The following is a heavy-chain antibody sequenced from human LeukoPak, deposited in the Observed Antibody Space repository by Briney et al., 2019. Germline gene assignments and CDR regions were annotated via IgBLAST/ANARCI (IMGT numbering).Heavy chain of an antibody. V-gene: IGHV1-2*02. J-gene: IGHJ4*02. CDR1: GYTFTDYY. D-gene: IGHD3-10*01. CDR3: VRDHGEAIRDLDY. CDR2: INGNNGDT. Sequence: ASVKVSCEASGYTFTDYYIHWVRQAPGQGLEWMAWINGNNGDTNYGQQFQARVTLTRDTSISTAYMELSRLTSDDTAVYYCVRDHGEAIRDLDYWGQGTLVTVSS.